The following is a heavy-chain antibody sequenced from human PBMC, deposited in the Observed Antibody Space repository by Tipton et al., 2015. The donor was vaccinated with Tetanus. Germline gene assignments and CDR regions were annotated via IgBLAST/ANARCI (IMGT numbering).Heavy chain of an antibody. Sequence: SLRLSCAGSGFSFRDFGMNWVRQAPGKGLEWISYISYSSTSIYYADSVKGRFAVSRDNAKNSLYPQMNTLRDDDTAVYYCARRGEARANWFDSWGQGTLVTVSS. V-gene: IGHV3-48*02. CDR1: GFSFRDFG. J-gene: IGHJ5*01. CDR3: ARRGEARANWFDS. CDR2: ISYSSTSI.